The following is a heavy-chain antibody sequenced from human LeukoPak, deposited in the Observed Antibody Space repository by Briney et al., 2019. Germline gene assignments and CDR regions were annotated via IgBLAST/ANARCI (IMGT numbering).Heavy chain of an antibody. CDR2: ISSSGSYM. CDR1: GFTFSSYT. V-gene: IGHV3-21*01. Sequence: GGSLRLSRVVSGFTFSSYTMNWVRQAPGRGLEWVSAISSSGSYMFYADSVKGRFTISRDNAKNSLYLQMNSPRAEDTAVYYCAREWGPAAMAHTLNWGQGTLVTVSS. J-gene: IGHJ4*02. D-gene: IGHD2-2*01. CDR3: AREWGPAAMAHTLN.